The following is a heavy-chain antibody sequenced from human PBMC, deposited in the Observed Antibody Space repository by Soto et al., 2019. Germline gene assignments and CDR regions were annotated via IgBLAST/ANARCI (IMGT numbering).Heavy chain of an antibody. CDR3: ACHYQTAFDV. CDR1: GFTVSSHY. J-gene: IGHJ3*01. V-gene: IGHV3-66*01. D-gene: IGHD2-2*01. Sequence: GGSLRLSCAASGFTVSSHYLNWVRQAPWKGLEWVSVIYTGGNTYYADSVKGRFTVSRDISKNTVYLQMNSLRAEDTAVYYCACHYQTAFDVWGQGTMVTVSS. CDR2: IYTGGNT.